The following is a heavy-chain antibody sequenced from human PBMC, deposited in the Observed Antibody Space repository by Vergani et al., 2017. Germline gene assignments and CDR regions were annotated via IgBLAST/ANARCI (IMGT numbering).Heavy chain of an antibody. CDR1: GYSISSGYY. CDR3: VRAGNSFDY. V-gene: IGHV4-38-2*01. J-gene: IGHJ4*02. Sequence: QVQLQESGPGLVKPSETLSLTCAVSGYSISSGYYWGWIRQPPGKGLEWIGSIYHSGSTYYNPSLKSRVTISVDTSKNQFSLKLSSVTAADTAVYYCVRAGNSFDYWGQGTLVTVSS. D-gene: IGHD4-23*01. CDR2: IYHSGST.